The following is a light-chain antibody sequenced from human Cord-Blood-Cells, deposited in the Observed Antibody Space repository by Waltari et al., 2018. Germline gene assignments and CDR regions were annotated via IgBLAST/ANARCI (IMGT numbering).Light chain of an antibody. Sequence: IQMTQSPSSLSASVGDRVTITCRARQAISIDLGGYQQKPGKAPKLLIYAASSLQGGGPSRFSGSGSGTDFTLHISRLQPEDCSTYYCRQEYNYPGTFGQGTKVEIK. J-gene: IGKJ1*01. CDR1: QAISID. CDR3: RQEYNYPGT. V-gene: IGKV1-6*01. CDR2: AAS.